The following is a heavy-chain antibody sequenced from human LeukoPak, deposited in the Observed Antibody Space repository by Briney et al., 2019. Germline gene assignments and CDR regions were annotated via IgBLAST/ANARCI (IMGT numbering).Heavy chain of an antibody. V-gene: IGHV1-8*01. CDR3: ARGDYDYVWGSQDNWFDP. J-gene: IGHJ5*02. CDR2: MNPNSGNT. Sequence: ASVTVSCKASGYTFTSYDINWVRQATGQGLEWMGWMNPNSGNTGYAQKFQGRVTMTRNTSISTAYMELSSLRSEDTAVYYCARGDYDYVWGSQDNWFDPWGQGTLVTVSS. CDR1: GYTFTSYD. D-gene: IGHD3-16*01.